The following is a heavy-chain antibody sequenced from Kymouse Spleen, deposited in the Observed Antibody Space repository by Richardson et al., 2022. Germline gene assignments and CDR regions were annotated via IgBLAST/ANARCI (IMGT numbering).Heavy chain of an antibody. Sequence: QVQLVESGGGVVQPGRSLRLSCAASGFTFSSYGMHWVRQAPGKGLEWVAVIWYDGSNKYYADSVKGRFTISRDNSKNTLYLQMNSLRAEDTAVYYCARDYIVVVHYYGMDVWGQGTTVTVSS. CDR1: GFTFSSYG. J-gene: IGHJ6*02. CDR2: IWYDGSNK. CDR3: ARDYIVVVHYYGMDV. D-gene: IGHD2-2*02. V-gene: IGHV3-33*01.